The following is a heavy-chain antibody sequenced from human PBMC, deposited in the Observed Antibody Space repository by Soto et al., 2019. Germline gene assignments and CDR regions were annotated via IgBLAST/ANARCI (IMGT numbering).Heavy chain of an antibody. J-gene: IGHJ6*02. D-gene: IGHD1-7*01. CDR2: INHSGST. Sequence: SETLSLTCAVYGGSFSGYYWSWIRQPPGKGLEWIGEINHSGSTNYNPSLKSRVTISVDTSKNQFSLKLSSVTAADTAVYYCARKSVTGTKYSVVSYYYGMDVWGQGTTVTVSS. CDR1: GGSFSGYY. CDR3: ARKSVTGTKYSVVSYYYGMDV. V-gene: IGHV4-34*01.